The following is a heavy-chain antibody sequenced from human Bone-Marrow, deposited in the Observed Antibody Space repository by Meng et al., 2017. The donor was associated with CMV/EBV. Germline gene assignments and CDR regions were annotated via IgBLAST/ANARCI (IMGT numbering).Heavy chain of an antibody. CDR2: IKYDGIEI. Sequence: GGSLRLSCVASGITFDNAWMTWVRQAPGKGPEWVANIKYDGIEIHSVDSLRGRFSISRDNAKNSLYLQMDRLRAEDTAVYYCARGVVPAARPGYYYGMDVWGQGTTVTVSS. D-gene: IGHD2-2*01. CDR3: ARGVVPAARPGYYYGMDV. J-gene: IGHJ6*02. V-gene: IGHV3-7*01. CDR1: GITFDNAW.